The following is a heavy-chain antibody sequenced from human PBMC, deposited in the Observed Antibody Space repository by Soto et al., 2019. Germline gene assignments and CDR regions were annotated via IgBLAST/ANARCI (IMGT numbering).Heavy chain of an antibody. Sequence: SGPTLVNPTQTLTLTCTFSGVALSTSGMCVSWIRQPPGKALEWLARIDWDDDKYYSTSLKTRLTISKDTSKNQVVLTMTNMDPVDTATYYCARATYYYDSSGYASIYFDYWGQGTLVTVSS. D-gene: IGHD3-22*01. CDR2: IDWDDDK. V-gene: IGHV2-70*11. CDR1: GVALSTSGMC. J-gene: IGHJ4*02. CDR3: ARATYYYDSSGYASIYFDY.